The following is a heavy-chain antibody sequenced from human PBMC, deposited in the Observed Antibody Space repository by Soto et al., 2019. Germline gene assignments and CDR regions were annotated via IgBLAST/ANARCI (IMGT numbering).Heavy chain of an antibody. CDR1: GYTFTGYY. J-gene: IGHJ4*02. CDR2: MNPNSAGT. D-gene: IGHD3-22*01. CDR3: ARGLDYYDDNGRYGDY. V-gene: IGHV1-2*02. Sequence: QVQLVQSGAEVKKPGASVKVSCKASGYTFTGYYMHWVRQAPGQGLEWMGWMNPNSAGTNYAQKFQGRVTMTRDTSISTAYMEMRRLRSDDTAVYSCARGLDYYDDNGRYGDYWGQGTLVTVSS.